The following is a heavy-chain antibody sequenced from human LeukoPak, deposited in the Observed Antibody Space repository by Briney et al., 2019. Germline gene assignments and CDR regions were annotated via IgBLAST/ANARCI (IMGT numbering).Heavy chain of an antibody. Sequence: SGFXXXSYAMSWVRQAPGKGLEWVSAISGSGGSTYYADSVKGRFTISRDNSKNTLYLQMNSLRAEDTAVYYCALTGGYYYDSSGSQYWGQGTLVTVSS. J-gene: IGHJ4*02. CDR2: ISGSGGST. D-gene: IGHD3-22*01. V-gene: IGHV3-23*01. CDR3: ALTGGYYYDSSGSQY. CDR1: GFXXXSYA.